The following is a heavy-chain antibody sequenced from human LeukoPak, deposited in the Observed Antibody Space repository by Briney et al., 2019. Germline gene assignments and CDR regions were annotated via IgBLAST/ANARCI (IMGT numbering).Heavy chain of an antibody. Sequence: GGSLRLSCAASGFTFTRYWMSWVRQAPGKGLEWVANIKQDGSEKYYVDSVKGRFTISRDNAKNSLYLQMNSLRPEDTAVYFCARGGSTTFYYYMDVWGKGTTVTVSS. CDR2: IKQDGSEK. J-gene: IGHJ6*03. D-gene: IGHD2/OR15-2a*01. CDR3: ARGGSTTFYYYMDV. V-gene: IGHV3-7*01. CDR1: GFTFTRYW.